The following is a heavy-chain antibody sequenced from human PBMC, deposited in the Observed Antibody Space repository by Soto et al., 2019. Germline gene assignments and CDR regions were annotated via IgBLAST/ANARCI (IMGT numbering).Heavy chain of an antibody. V-gene: IGHV3-23*01. CDR3: ATGFYYYDSSGYPHPVDY. CDR2: ISGSGGST. J-gene: IGHJ4*02. CDR1: GFTFSSYA. Sequence: GGSLRLSCAASGFTFSSYAMSWVRQAPGKGLEWVSAISGSGGSTYYADSVKGRFTISRDNSKNTLYLQMNSLRAEDTAVYYCATGFYYYDSSGYPHPVDYWGQGTLVTVSS. D-gene: IGHD3-22*01.